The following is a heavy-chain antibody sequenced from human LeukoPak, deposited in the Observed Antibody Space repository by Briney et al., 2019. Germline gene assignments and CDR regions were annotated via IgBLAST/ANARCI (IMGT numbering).Heavy chain of an antibody. V-gene: IGHV2-5*02. CDR3: AHRRSLSPTHTLYDYVWGSYRYPPTFDY. Sequence: SGPTLVNPTQTLTLTCTFSGFSLSTSGVGVGWIRQPPGKALEWLALIYWDDDKRYIPSLKSRLTITKDTSKNQVVLTMTNMDPVDTATYYCAHRRSLSPTHTLYDYVWGSYRYPPTFDYWGQGTLVTVSS. CDR2: IYWDDDK. CDR1: GFSLSTSGVG. J-gene: IGHJ4*02. D-gene: IGHD3-16*02.